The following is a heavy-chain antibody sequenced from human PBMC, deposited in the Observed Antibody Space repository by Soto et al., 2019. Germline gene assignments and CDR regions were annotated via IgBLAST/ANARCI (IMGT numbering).Heavy chain of an antibody. CDR2: MNPNSGNT. CDR1: GYTFTSYD. Sequence: GASVKVSCEASGYTFTSYDINWVRQATEQGLEWMGWMNPNSGNTGYAQKFQGRVTMTGNTSISTAYMELSSLRSEDTAVYYCARGIFRPNYDYVWGSYRTTYFDYWGQGTLVTVSS. CDR3: ARGIFRPNYDYVWGSYRTTYFDY. V-gene: IGHV1-8*01. D-gene: IGHD3-16*02. J-gene: IGHJ4*02.